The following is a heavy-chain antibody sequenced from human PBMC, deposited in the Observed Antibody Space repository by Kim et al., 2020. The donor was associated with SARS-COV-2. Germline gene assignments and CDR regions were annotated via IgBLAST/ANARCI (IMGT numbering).Heavy chain of an antibody. CDR2: IRQDGSEK. CDR3: ARGSLELLVSDYFDY. J-gene: IGHJ4*01. D-gene: IGHD1-7*01. Sequence: GGSLRLSCAASGFTFSSHWMSWVRQAPGKGLEWVANIRQDGSEKYYVDSVKGRFTISRDNAKNSLYLQMNSLRAEDTAVYYCARGSLELLVSDYFDYWG. CDR1: GFTFSSHW. V-gene: IGHV3-7*01.